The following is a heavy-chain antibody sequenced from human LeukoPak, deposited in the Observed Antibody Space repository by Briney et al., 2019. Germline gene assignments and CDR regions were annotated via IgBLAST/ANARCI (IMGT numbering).Heavy chain of an antibody. CDR3: AKGMSAMAMSDAFDI. CDR2: IRYDGSNK. Sequence: PGGSLRLSCAASGFTFSSYGMHWVRQAPGKGLEWVAFIRYDGSNKYYADSVKGRFTISRDNSKNTLYLQMNSLRAEDTAVYYCAKGMSAMAMSDAFDIWGQGTMVTVSS. CDR1: GFTFSSYG. J-gene: IGHJ3*02. D-gene: IGHD5-18*01. V-gene: IGHV3-30*02.